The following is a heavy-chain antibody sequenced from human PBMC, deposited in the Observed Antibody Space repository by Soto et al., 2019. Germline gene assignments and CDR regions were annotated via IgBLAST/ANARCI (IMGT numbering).Heavy chain of an antibody. CDR3: ACTGITGTTVNYYYYMDV. CDR2: IIPIFGTA. CDR1: GGTFSSYA. J-gene: IGHJ6*03. Sequence: GASVKVSCKASGGTFSSYAISWVRQAPGQGLEWMGGIIPIFGTANYAQKFQGRVTITADESTSTAYMELSSLRSEDTAVYYCACTGITGTTVNYYYYMDVWGKGTTVTVSS. V-gene: IGHV1-69*13. D-gene: IGHD1-20*01.